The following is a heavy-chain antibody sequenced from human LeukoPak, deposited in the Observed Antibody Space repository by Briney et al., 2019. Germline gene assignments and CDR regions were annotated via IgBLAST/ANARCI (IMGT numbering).Heavy chain of an antibody. CDR2: ISGSGGST. D-gene: IGHD1-26*01. CDR1: GFTFSSYA. Sequence: VQPGGSLRLSCAASGFTFSSYAMSWVRQAPGKGLEWVSAISGSGGSTYYADSVKGRFTISRDNAKNSLYLQMNSLRAEDTAVYYCARDSLGRAYSGSYYGHYYYGMDVWGQGTTVTDSS. V-gene: IGHV3-23*01. CDR3: ARDSLGRAYSGSYYGHYYYGMDV. J-gene: IGHJ6*02.